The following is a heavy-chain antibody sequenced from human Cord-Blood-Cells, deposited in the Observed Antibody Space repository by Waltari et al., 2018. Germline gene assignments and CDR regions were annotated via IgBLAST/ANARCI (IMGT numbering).Heavy chain of an antibody. D-gene: IGHD6-19*01. CDR2: IIPIFGTA. V-gene: IGHV1-69*06. CDR1: GGTFSSYA. J-gene: IGHJ6*02. CDR3: ARGQAVAGIYYYYGMDV. Sequence: QVQLVQSGAEVKKPGSSVKVSCKASGGTFSSYAISWVRQAPGQGLEWMGGIIPIFGTANYAQKVQGRVTITADKSTSTAYMELSSLRSEDTAVYYCARGQAVAGIYYYYGMDVWGQGTTVTVSS.